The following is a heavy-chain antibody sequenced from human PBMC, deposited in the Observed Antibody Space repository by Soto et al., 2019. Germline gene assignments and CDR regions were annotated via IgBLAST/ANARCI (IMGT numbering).Heavy chain of an antibody. CDR3: AKSPGMYYYDSTGYHFDY. CDR2: ISGSGVST. CDR1: GFTFSSYA. J-gene: IGHJ4*02. V-gene: IGHV3-23*01. D-gene: IGHD3-22*01. Sequence: GGSLRLSCAASGFTFSSYAMSWVRQAPGKGLEWVSAISGSGVSTYYADSVKGRFTISRDNSKNTLYLQMNSLRAEDTAVYYCAKSPGMYYYDSTGYHFDYWGQGTLVTVSS.